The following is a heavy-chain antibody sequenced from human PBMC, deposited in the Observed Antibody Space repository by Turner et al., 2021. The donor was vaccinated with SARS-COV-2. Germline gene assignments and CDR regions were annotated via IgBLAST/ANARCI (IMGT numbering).Heavy chain of an antibody. V-gene: IGHV3-30*03. D-gene: IGHD6-13*01. CDR3: ASLYQGIAAAAISWFDP. Sequence: QVQLVESGGGVVQPGRSLRLSCAASGFTFSSYGMHWVRQAPGKGLEWVAVILYDGSNKYYADSVKGRFTISRDNSKNTLYLQMNSLRAEDTAVYYCASLYQGIAAAAISWFDPWGQGTLVTVSS. J-gene: IGHJ5*02. CDR1: GFTFSSYG. CDR2: ILYDGSNK.